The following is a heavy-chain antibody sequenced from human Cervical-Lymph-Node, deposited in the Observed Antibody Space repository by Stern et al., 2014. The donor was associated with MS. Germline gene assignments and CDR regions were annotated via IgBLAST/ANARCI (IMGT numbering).Heavy chain of an antibody. J-gene: IGHJ4*02. D-gene: IGHD6-13*01. CDR3: ARLSSGVYSSNWGSDY. CDR2: INSNTGNP. V-gene: IGHV7-4-1*02. CDR1: GYTFTSYA. Sequence: QVQLVQSGSELKKPGASVKVSCKASGYTFTSYAMNWVRQAPGQGLEWMGWINSNTGNPTYAQCFTGRFVFSLDTSVNTAYLQISSLKAEDTAVYYCARLSSGVYSSNWGSDYWGQGTLVTVSS.